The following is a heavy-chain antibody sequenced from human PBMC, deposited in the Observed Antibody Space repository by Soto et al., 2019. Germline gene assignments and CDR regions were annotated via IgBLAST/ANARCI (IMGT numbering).Heavy chain of an antibody. J-gene: IGHJ4*02. CDR3: AGRLTTAASLDY. Sequence: GGSLRLSCAASGFTFSSYAMSWVRQAPGKGLEWVSGISGSGGNTYYADSVKGRFTISRDSARNTLYLQMNGLRVDDTAVYYCAGRLTTAASLDYWGRGTLVTVSS. D-gene: IGHD3-16*01. V-gene: IGHV3-23*01. CDR1: GFTFSSYA. CDR2: ISGSGGNT.